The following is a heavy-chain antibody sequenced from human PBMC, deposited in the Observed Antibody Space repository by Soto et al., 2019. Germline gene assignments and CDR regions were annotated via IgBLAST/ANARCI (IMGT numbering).Heavy chain of an antibody. D-gene: IGHD3-22*01. CDR2: IIPMFGTA. CDR1: GDTFSSYA. V-gene: IGHV1-69*01. Sequence: QVQLVQSGAEVKKPGSSVKVSCKASGDTFSSYAINWVRQAPGQGLEWMGGIIPMFGTANYAQKFKGRDTITAGASTSTVYMELSSLRSEDTAVYYCARVGPAHYYDSSGYYSPLDYWGQGTLVTVSS. CDR3: ARVGPAHYYDSSGYYSPLDY. J-gene: IGHJ4*02.